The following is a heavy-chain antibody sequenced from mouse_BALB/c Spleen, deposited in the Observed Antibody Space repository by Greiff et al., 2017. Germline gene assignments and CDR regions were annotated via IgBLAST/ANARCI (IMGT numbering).Heavy chain of an antibody. CDR2: IWSGGST. J-gene: IGHJ2*01. Sequence: VQLQESGPGLVQPSQSLSITCTVSGFSLTSYGVHWVRQSPGKGLEWLGVIWSGGSTDYNAAFISRLSISKDNSKSQVFFKMNGLQADDTAIDYCASNGAYGSSYVGYFDYWGQGTTLTVSS. V-gene: IGHV2-4-1*01. D-gene: IGHD1-1*01. CDR3: ASNGAYGSSYVGYFDY. CDR1: GFSLTSYG.